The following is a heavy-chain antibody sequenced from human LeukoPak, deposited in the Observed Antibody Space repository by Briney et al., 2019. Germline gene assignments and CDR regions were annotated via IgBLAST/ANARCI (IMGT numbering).Heavy chain of an antibody. CDR1: GFTFDDYG. V-gene: IGHV3-23*01. D-gene: IGHD3-22*01. Sequence: PGGSLRLSCAASGFTFDDYGMSWVRQAPGKGLEWVSAISGSGGSTYYADSVKGRFTISRDNSKNTLYLQMNSLRAEDTAVYYCAKAPLDYYDSSGYYYTAWGQGTLVTVSS. J-gene: IGHJ5*02. CDR2: ISGSGGST. CDR3: AKAPLDYYDSSGYYYTA.